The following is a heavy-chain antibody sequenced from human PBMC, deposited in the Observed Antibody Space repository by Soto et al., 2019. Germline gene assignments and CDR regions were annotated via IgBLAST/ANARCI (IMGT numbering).Heavy chain of an antibody. CDR3: AHAYGGRSLY. Sequence: QITLKESGPTLVKPTQTLTLTCTFSGFSLTTDRVGVGWIRQPPGEALEWLAAIYWDDSKTYRPSLESRLTITKDTSKNRVALTMTNMDSLDTATYYCAHAYGGRSLYWGQGTLVTVSS. CDR1: GFSLTTDRVG. V-gene: IGHV2-5*02. D-gene: IGHD1-26*01. J-gene: IGHJ4*02. CDR2: IYWDDSK.